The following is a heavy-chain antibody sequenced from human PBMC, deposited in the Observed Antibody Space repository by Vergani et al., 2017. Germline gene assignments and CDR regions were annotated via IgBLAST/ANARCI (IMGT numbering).Heavy chain of an antibody. J-gene: IGHJ4*02. V-gene: IGHV3-21*01. CDR1: GFTFSSYS. CDR2: ISSSSSYI. D-gene: IGHD6-13*01. CDR3: ARGGIAAAGTLDY. Sequence: EVQLVESAGGLVKPGGSLRLSCAPSGFTFSSYSMNWVRQAPGKGLEWVSAISSSSSYIYYADSVKGRFTISRDNAKNSLYLQMNSLRAEDTAVYYCARGGIAAAGTLDYWGQGTLVTVSS.